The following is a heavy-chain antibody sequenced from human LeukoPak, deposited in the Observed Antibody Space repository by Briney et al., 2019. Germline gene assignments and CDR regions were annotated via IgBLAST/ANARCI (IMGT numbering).Heavy chain of an antibody. CDR2: MNPNSGNT. CDR3: ASRGTSYSSSWYEVNSYYGMDV. CDR1: GYTFTSYD. D-gene: IGHD6-13*01. V-gene: IGHV1-8*01. J-gene: IGHJ6*02. Sequence: GASVKVSCKASGYTFTSYDINWVRQATGQGLEWMGWMNPNSGNTGYAQKFQGRVTKTRNTSISTAYMELSSLRSEDTAVYYCASRGTSYSSSWYEVNSYYGMDVWGQGTTVTVSS.